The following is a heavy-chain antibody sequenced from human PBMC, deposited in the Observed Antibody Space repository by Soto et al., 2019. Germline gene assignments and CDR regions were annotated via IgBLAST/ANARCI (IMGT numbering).Heavy chain of an antibody. CDR1: GGSISSGGYY. CDR2: IYYSGST. V-gene: IGHV4-31*03. CDR3: ARGNSYGYNWFDP. D-gene: IGHD5-18*01. J-gene: IGHJ5*02. Sequence: SETLSLTCTVSGGSISSGGYYWSWIRQHPGKGLEWIGYIYYSGSTYYNPSLKSRVTISVDTSKDQFSLKLSSVTAADTAVYYCARGNSYGYNWFDPWGQGTLVTVSS.